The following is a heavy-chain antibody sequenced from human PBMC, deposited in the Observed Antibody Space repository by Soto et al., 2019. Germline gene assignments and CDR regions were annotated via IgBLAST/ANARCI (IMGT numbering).Heavy chain of an antibody. J-gene: IGHJ4*02. Sequence: QPGGSLRLSCAASGFTFNSYAMTWVRQAPGKGLEWVSAISGGGGSTYYADSVKGRFTISRDNSKNTLYLQMNSLRAEDTAVYYCASNRYYDSSGHLDYWGQGTLVTVSS. CDR2: ISGGGGST. CDR1: GFTFNSYA. CDR3: ASNRYYDSSGHLDY. V-gene: IGHV3-23*01. D-gene: IGHD3-22*01.